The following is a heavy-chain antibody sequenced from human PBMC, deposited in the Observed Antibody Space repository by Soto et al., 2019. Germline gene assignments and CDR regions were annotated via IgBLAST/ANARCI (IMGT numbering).Heavy chain of an antibody. V-gene: IGHV4-31*03. J-gene: IGHJ6*02. CDR3: ARGPSTVTTFPLFYYYYYGMDV. CDR2: IYYSGST. D-gene: IGHD4-4*01. Sequence: SETLSLTCTVSGGSISSGGYYWSWIRQHPGKGLEWIGYIYYSGSTNYNPSLKSRVTISVDTSKNQFSLKLSSVTAADTAVYYCARGPSTVTTFPLFYYYYYGMDVRGQGTTVTVSS. CDR1: GGSISSGGYY.